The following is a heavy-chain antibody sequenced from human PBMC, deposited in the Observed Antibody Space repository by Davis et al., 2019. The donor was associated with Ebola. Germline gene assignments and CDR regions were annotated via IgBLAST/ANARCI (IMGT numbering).Heavy chain of an antibody. CDR3: ARGRNSGYPGYMDV. CDR1: GGTFSSYA. J-gene: IGHJ6*03. Sequence: SVKVSCKASGGTFSSYAISWVRQAPGQGLEWMGGIIPIFGTANYAQKFQGRVTITADESTSTAYMELSSLRSEDTAVYYCARGRNSGYPGYMDVWGKGTTVTVSS. D-gene: IGHD5-12*01. V-gene: IGHV1-69*13. CDR2: IIPIFGTA.